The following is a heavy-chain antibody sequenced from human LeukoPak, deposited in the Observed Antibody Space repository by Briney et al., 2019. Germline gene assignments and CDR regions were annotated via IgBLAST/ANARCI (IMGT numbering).Heavy chain of an antibody. CDR3: ARVAVFGVVIISYFDY. CDR1: GYTFTGYY. D-gene: IGHD3-3*01. CDR2: INPNSGGT. Sequence: ASVKVSCKASGYTFTGYYMHWVRQAPGQGLEWMGWINPNSGGTNYAQKFQGRVTMTRDTSISTAYMELSRLRSDDTAVYYCARVAVFGVVIISYFDYWGQGTLVTVSS. V-gene: IGHV1-2*02. J-gene: IGHJ4*02.